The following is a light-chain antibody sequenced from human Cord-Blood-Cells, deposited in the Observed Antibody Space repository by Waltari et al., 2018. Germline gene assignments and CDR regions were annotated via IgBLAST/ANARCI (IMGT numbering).Light chain of an antibody. CDR3: QQRSNWPT. J-gene: IGKJ1*01. Sequence: EIVLTQSPATLSLSPGERATLSCRASQSVSSYLAWYQQKPGQAPRLLIYDASNRATGIPARFSGSGSVTDFTLTSSSLEPEDFAVYYCQQRSNWPTFGQGTKVEIK. CDR2: DAS. V-gene: IGKV3-11*01. CDR1: QSVSSY.